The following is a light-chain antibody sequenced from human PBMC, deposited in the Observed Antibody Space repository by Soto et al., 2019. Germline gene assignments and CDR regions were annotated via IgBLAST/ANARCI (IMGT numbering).Light chain of an antibody. CDR3: ASWDDSLYGVI. J-gene: IGLJ2*01. CDR1: TSNIGGNT. CDR2: SNH. V-gene: IGLV1-44*01. Sequence: QCLLTQPPSASATPGQRVTISCSGSTSNIGGNTVSWYQQLPGTAPKLLIYSNHQRPSGVPDRFSGSKSGTSASLAISGLQSDDEADYYCASWDDSLYGVIFGGGTQLTVL.